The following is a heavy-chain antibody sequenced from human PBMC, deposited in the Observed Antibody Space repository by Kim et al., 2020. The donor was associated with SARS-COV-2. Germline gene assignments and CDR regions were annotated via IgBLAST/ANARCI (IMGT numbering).Heavy chain of an antibody. J-gene: IGHJ4*02. Sequence: DSVKGRFTISRDNAKNSLYLQMNSLRAEDTAVYYCARVTQYSSGWYRDSYWGQGTLVTVSS. CDR3: ARVTQYSSGWYRDSY. V-gene: IGHV3-11*06. D-gene: IGHD6-19*01.